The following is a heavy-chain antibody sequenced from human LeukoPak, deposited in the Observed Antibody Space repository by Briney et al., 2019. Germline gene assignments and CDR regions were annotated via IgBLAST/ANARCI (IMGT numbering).Heavy chain of an antibody. Sequence: GASVKVSCKASGYTFTGYYMHWVGQAPGQGLEWMGWINPNSGGTNYAQKFQGRVTMTRDTSISTAYMELSRLRSDDTAVYYCARFRYRTRTSMDVWGQGTTVTVSS. CDR2: INPNSGGT. D-gene: IGHD1-1*01. V-gene: IGHV1-2*02. J-gene: IGHJ6*02. CDR1: GYTFTGYY. CDR3: ARFRYRTRTSMDV.